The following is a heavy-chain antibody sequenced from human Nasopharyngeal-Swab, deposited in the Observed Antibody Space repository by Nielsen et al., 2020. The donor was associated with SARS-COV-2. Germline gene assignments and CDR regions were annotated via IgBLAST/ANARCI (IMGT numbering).Heavy chain of an antibody. Sequence: VRQAPGKGLEWVGLISYDGANKHYADSVKGRISISRNNSNNTLYLEMNTLGPEDTAIYYCARVSSKRFTFDYWGQGALGTVSS. CDR2: ISYDGANK. D-gene: IGHD3-16*01. J-gene: IGHJ4*02. V-gene: IGHV3-30-3*01. CDR3: ARVSSKRFTFDY.